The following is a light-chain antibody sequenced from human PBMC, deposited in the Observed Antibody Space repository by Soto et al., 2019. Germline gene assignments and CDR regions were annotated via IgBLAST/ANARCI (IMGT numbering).Light chain of an antibody. V-gene: IGKV3-15*01. J-gene: IGKJ1*01. Sequence: VTTNLAWYQQKPGQAPRLLIYGASTRASVIPARFSGRGSGIEFTLTITSLQSEDFAVYYCQQYDNWLWTFGQGTNVDIK. CDR2: GAS. CDR3: QQYDNWLWT. CDR1: VTTN.